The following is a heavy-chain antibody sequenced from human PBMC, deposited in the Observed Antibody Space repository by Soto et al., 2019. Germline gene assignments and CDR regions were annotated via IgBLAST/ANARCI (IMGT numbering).Heavy chain of an antibody. Sequence: ADSRSRTCTVSGSSIRSSYWRWIWRPPGKGLEWIGYIYYSGSTNYNPSLKSRVTISVDTSKNQFSLKLSSVTAADTAVYYCARLQDYYDSSGYDAFDIWGQGTMVT. CDR2: IYYSGST. CDR3: ARLQDYYDSSGYDAFDI. J-gene: IGHJ3*02. D-gene: IGHD3-22*01. V-gene: IGHV4-59*08. CDR1: GSSIRSSY.